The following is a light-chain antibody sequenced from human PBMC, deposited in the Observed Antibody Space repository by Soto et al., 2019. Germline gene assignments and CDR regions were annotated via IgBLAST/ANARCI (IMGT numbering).Light chain of an antibody. V-gene: IGKV2-28*01. CDR3: MQALQTPLYT. CDR2: LGS. CDR1: QSLLHNNGYNY. Sequence: DIVMTQSPLSLPVSPGEPASISCRSSQSLLHNNGYNYSDWYLQKPGQSPQLLIYLGSNRASGVPDRFSGSGSGADFTLKISRVEAEDVGVYYCMQALQTPLYTFGQGTKVDIK. J-gene: IGKJ2*01.